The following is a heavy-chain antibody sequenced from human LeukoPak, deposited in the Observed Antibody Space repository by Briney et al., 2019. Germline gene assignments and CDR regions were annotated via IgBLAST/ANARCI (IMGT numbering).Heavy chain of an antibody. V-gene: IGHV3-30-3*01. CDR1: GFTFSSYA. CDR3: ARRGAAAWGKAYYFDY. CDR2: ISYDGSNK. J-gene: IGHJ4*02. D-gene: IGHD6-13*01. Sequence: GGSLRLSCAASGFTFSSYAMHWVRQAPGKGLEWVAVISYDGSNKYYADSVKGRFTISRDNSKNTLYLQMNSLRAEDTAVYYCARRGAAAWGKAYYFDYWGQGTLVTVSS.